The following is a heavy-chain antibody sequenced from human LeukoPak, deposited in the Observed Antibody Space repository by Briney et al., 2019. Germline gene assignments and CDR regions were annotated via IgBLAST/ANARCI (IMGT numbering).Heavy chain of an antibody. CDR3: AREGSGSYSY. J-gene: IGHJ4*02. CDR1: GGSISSGGYY. D-gene: IGHD3-10*01. Sequence: PSETLSLTCTVSGGSISSGGYYWSWIRQHPGKGLEWIGYIYYSGSTYYNPSLKSRVTISVDTSKNQFSLKRSSVTAADTAVYYCAREGSGSYSYWGQGTLVTVSS. CDR2: IYYSGST. V-gene: IGHV4-31*03.